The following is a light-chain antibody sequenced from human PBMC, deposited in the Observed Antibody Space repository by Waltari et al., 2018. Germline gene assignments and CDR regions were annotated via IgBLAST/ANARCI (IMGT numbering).Light chain of an antibody. Sequence: SYVVTQPPSVSVAPGETATITCGGDNIGTYIVPWYQQKAGQAPVLVIFYDRDRPSGIPDRFSGSNSGNTATLTISRVEAGDEARYYCHVWHPHVDPGVFGTGTEVTVL. CDR1: NIGTYI. V-gene: IGLV3-21*04. J-gene: IGLJ1*01. CDR3: HVWHPHVDPGV. CDR2: YDR.